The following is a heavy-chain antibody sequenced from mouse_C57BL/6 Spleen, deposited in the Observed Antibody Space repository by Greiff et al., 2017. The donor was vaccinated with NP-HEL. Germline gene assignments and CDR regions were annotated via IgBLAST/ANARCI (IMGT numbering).Heavy chain of an antibody. Sequence: VQLQQSGPELVKPGDSVKISCKASGYSFTGYFMNWVMQSHGKSLEWIGRINPYNGDTFYNQKFKGKATLTVDKSSSTAHMELRSLTSVDSAVYYCARGDYGSYYFDYWGQGTTLTVSS. V-gene: IGHV1-20*01. CDR1: GYSFTGYF. D-gene: IGHD1-1*01. CDR3: ARGDYGSYYFDY. J-gene: IGHJ2*01. CDR2: INPYNGDT.